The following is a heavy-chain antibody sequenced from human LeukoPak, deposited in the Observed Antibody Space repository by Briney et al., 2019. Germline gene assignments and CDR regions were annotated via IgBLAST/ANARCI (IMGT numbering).Heavy chain of an antibody. CDR3: ARRSPSDV. CDR1: GGSSSGYY. Sequence: PSETLSLTCAVYGGSSSGYYWSWIRQPPGKGLEWIGEINHSGSTNYNPSLKSRVTISVDTSKNQFSLKLSSVTAADTAVYHCARRSPSDVWGKGTTVTVSS. CDR2: INHSGST. J-gene: IGHJ6*04. V-gene: IGHV4-34*01.